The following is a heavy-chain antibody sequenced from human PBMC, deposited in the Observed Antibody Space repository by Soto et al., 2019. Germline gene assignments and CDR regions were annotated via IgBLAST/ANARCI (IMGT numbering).Heavy chain of an antibody. J-gene: IGHJ4*02. Sequence: ASVKVSCKASGGTFSSYAISWVRQAPGQGLEWMGGIIPIFGTANYAQKFQGRVTITADESTSTAYMELSSLRSEDTAVYYCASNVGIAARPRYFDYWGQGTLVTVSS. CDR3: ASNVGIAARPRYFDY. D-gene: IGHD6-6*01. CDR2: IIPIFGTA. V-gene: IGHV1-69*13. CDR1: GGTFSSYA.